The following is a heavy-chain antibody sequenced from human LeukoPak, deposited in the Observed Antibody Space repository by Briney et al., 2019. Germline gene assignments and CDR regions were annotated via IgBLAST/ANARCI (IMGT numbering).Heavy chain of an antibody. CDR3: AKDRDIVVVPAAHNCFDP. D-gene: IGHD2-2*01. Sequence: GGSLRLSCAASGFTFSSYAMSWVRQAPGKGLEWVSAISGSGGSTYYADSVKGRFTISRDNSKNTLYLQMNSLRAEDTAVYYCAKDRDIVVVPAAHNCFDPWGQGTLVTVSS. V-gene: IGHV3-23*01. CDR2: ISGSGGST. CDR1: GFTFSSYA. J-gene: IGHJ5*02.